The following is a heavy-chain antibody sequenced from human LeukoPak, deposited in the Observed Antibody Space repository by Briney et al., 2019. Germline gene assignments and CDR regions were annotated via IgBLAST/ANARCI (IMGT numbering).Heavy chain of an antibody. Sequence: SETLSLTCTVSGGSISSYYWSWIRQPPGKGLEWIGYIYYSGSTNYNPSLKSRVTISVDTSKNQFSLKLSSVTAADTAVYYCARGPLRDYYYMDVWGKGTTVTV. CDR2: IYYSGST. CDR1: GGSISSYY. J-gene: IGHJ6*03. CDR3: ARGPLRDYYYMDV. V-gene: IGHV4-59*01.